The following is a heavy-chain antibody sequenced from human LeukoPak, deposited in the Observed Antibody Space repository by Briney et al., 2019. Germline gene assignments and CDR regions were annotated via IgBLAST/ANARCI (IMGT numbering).Heavy chain of an antibody. J-gene: IGHJ6*02. Sequence: PGGSLRLSCAASGFTLSSYAMHWVRQAPGKGLEYVSAITSNGGTTYYADSVKGRFTISRDNSKNTLYLQVGSLRAEDTAVYYCASSCSSVSCHSYYYGMDVWGQGTTVTVSS. CDR3: ASSCSSVSCHSYYYGMDV. V-gene: IGHV3-64*02. D-gene: IGHD2-2*01. CDR1: GFTLSSYA. CDR2: ITSNGGTT.